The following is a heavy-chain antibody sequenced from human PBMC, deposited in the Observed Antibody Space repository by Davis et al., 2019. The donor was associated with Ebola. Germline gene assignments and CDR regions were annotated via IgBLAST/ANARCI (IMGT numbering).Heavy chain of an antibody. Sequence: GGSLRLSCAASGFTFSSYWMHWVRQAPGKGLEWVAVISYDGSNKYYADSVKGRFTISRDNSKNTLYLQMNSLRAEDTAVYYCAKDGERQYQLLIYYYYGMDVWGQGTTVTVSS. CDR1: GFTFSSYW. D-gene: IGHD2-2*01. J-gene: IGHJ6*02. V-gene: IGHV3-30*18. CDR2: ISYDGSNK. CDR3: AKDGERQYQLLIYYYYGMDV.